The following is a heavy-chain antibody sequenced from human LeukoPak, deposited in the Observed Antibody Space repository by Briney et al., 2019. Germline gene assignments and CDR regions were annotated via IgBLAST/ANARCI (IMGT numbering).Heavy chain of an antibody. CDR1: GGSISSGGYS. CDR2: IYHSGST. V-gene: IGHV4-30-2*01. CDR3: ARAYYYDSSGYYYFDY. J-gene: IGHJ4*02. D-gene: IGHD3-22*01. Sequence: PSQTLSLTCAVSGGSISSGGYSWSWIRQPPGKGLEWIGYIYHSGSTYYNPSLKSRVTISVDRSKNQFSLKLSPVTAADTAVYYCARAYYYDSSGYYYFDYWGQGTLVTVSS.